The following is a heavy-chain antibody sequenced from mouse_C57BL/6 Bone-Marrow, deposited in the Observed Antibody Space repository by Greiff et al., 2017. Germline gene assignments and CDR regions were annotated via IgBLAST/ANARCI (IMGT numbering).Heavy chain of an antibody. Sequence: EVQLVESEGGLVQPGSSMKLSCTASGFTFSDYYMAWVRQVPEKGLEWVANINYDGSSTYYLDSLKSRFIISRDNAKNILYLQMSSLKSEDTATYYCARDRGYYFDYWGQGTTLTVSS. V-gene: IGHV5-16*01. CDR2: INYDGSST. CDR3: ARDRGYYFDY. J-gene: IGHJ2*01. CDR1: GFTFSDYY.